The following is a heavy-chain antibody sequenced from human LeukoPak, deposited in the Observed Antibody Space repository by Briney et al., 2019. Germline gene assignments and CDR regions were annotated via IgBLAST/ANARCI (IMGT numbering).Heavy chain of an antibody. CDR3: ARLPPTHGYSGYGGIDY. D-gene: IGHD5-12*01. Sequence: ASVKDSCKASGGTFSSYAISWVRQAPGQGLEWMGGIIPIFGTANYAQKFQGRVTITADKSTSTAYMELSSLRSEDTAVYYCARLPPTHGYSGYGGIDYWGQGTLVTVSS. CDR1: GGTFSSYA. J-gene: IGHJ4*02. CDR2: IIPIFGTA. V-gene: IGHV1-69*06.